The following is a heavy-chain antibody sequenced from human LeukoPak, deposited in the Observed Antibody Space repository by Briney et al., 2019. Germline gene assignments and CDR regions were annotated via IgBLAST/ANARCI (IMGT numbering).Heavy chain of an antibody. D-gene: IGHD3-22*01. CDR2: IRYDGSSK. Sequence: GGSLRLSCATSGFTFSAYGMHWVRQAPGKGLEWVVFIRYDGSSKYYSDSVKGRFTISRDNSKNTLYLQMNSLRAEDTAVYYCAKDVRTYYDSSGYHDYWGQGTLVTVSS. CDR3: AKDVRTYYDSSGYHDY. J-gene: IGHJ4*02. CDR1: GFTFSAYG. V-gene: IGHV3-30*02.